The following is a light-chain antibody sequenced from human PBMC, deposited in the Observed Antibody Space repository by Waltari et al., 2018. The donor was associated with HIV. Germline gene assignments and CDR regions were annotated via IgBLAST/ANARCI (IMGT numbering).Light chain of an antibody. Sequence: IVMTQSPATLSVSPGERATLSCRASQNVLTNLAWYQQKPGQSPRLLIHGSSTRATGIPARFSGSGSGTELTLTISSLQSEDFAVYYCQQYNNWPLAFGQGTKVEI. CDR1: QNVLTN. V-gene: IGKV3-15*01. CDR2: GSS. J-gene: IGKJ1*01. CDR3: QQYNNWPLA.